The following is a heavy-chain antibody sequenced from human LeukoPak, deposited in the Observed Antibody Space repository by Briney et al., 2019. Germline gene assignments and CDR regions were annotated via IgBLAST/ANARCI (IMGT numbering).Heavy chain of an antibody. J-gene: IGHJ3*02. Sequence: SETLSLTCTVSGGSISSGDYYWSWIRQPPGKGLEWIGYIYYSGSTYYNPSLKSRVTISVDTSKNQFSLKLSSVTAADTAVYYCARDSAHDYGGKPLIGAFDIWGQGTVVTVSS. D-gene: IGHD4-23*01. CDR2: IYYSGST. V-gene: IGHV4-30-4*01. CDR1: GGSISSGDYY. CDR3: ARDSAHDYGGKPLIGAFDI.